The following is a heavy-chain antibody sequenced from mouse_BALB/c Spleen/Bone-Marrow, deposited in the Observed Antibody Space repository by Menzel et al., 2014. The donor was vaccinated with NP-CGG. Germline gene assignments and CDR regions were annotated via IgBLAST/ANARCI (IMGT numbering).Heavy chain of an antibody. D-gene: IGHD3-3*01. J-gene: IGHJ3*01. CDR2: IYPGSGNT. CDR1: GYTFTDYY. V-gene: IGHV1-77*01. Sequence: VMLVESGAELARPGASVKLSCKASGYTFTDYYINWVKQRTGQGLEWIGEIYPGSGNTYYNEKFKGKATLTADKSSSTAYMQLSSLTSEDSAVYLCAREGDPGAWFAYWGQGTLVTVSA. CDR3: AREGDPGAWFAY.